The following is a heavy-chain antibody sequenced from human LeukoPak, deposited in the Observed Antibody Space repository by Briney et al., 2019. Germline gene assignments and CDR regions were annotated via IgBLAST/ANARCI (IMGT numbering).Heavy chain of an antibody. Sequence: GGSLRLSCVAPGFTFSTYAMSWVRQAPGKGLEWVSGISGSGGSTNYADSVKGRFTISRDNSKNMVYLQMSSLRAEDTAVYYCTKALYGGNSDWGQGTQVTVS. CDR1: GFTFSTYA. CDR2: ISGSGGST. D-gene: IGHD3-10*01. CDR3: TKALYGGNSD. J-gene: IGHJ4*02. V-gene: IGHV3-23*01.